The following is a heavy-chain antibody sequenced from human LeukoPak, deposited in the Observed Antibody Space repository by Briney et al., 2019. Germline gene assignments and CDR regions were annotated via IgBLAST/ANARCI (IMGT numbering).Heavy chain of an antibody. CDR1: GYTFSSYY. J-gene: IGHJ4*02. CDR3: ARDYGFWSGYPY. D-gene: IGHD3-3*01. V-gene: IGHV1-46*01. Sequence: PGASVEGFCKASGYTFSSYYMHWVRQAPGQGLEWMGIINPSGGSTSYAQKFQGRVTMTRDTSTRTVYMEVSSLRSEDTAVYYCARDYGFWSGYPYWGQGTLVTVSS. CDR2: INPSGGST.